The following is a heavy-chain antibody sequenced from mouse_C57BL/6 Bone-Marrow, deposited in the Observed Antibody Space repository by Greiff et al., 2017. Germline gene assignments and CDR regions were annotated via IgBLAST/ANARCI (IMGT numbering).Heavy chain of an antibody. V-gene: IGHV1-81*01. CDR1: GYTFTSYG. CDR2: IYPRSGNT. J-gene: IGHJ3*01. Sequence: VQVVESGAELARPGASVKLSCKASGYTFTSYGISWVKQRTGQGLEWIGEIYPRSGNTYYNEKFKGKATLTADKSSSTAYMELRSLTSEDSAVYFCARGAYDGYYEGLFAYWGQGTLVTVSA. CDR3: ARGAYDGYYEGLFAY. D-gene: IGHD2-3*01.